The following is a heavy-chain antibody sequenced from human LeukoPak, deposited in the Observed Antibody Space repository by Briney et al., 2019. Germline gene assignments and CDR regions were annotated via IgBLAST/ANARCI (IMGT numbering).Heavy chain of an antibody. D-gene: IGHD5-24*01. CDR3: ASDPRDGGQNV. Sequence: PGGSLRLSCAASGFSVTNFAMHWVRQAPGKGLEWVTLILYSADNTYYADPVKGRFTFSRDKSKNTLYLQMNSLRPDDSAVYYCASDPRDGGQNVWGKGTTVTVSS. CDR1: GFSVTNFA. J-gene: IGHJ6*04. V-gene: IGHV3-30*04. CDR2: ILYSADNT.